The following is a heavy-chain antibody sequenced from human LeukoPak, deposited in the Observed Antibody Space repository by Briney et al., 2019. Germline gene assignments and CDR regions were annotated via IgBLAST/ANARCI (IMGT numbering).Heavy chain of an antibody. D-gene: IGHD3-9*01. CDR3: ARLTGLYDILTGQKDLKHRFIDY. CDR1: GGSISSSNW. CDR2: IYHSGST. J-gene: IGHJ4*02. V-gene: IGHV4-4*02. Sequence: PSGTLSLTCAVSGGSISSSNWWSWVRQPPGKGLEWIGEIYHSGSTNYNPSLKSRVTISVDTSKNQFSLKLSSVTAADTAVYYCARLTGLYDILTGQKDLKHRFIDYWGQGTLVTVSS.